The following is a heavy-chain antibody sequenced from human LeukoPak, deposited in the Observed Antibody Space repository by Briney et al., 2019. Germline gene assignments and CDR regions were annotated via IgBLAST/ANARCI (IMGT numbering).Heavy chain of an antibody. Sequence: ASVKVSCKASGYTFTSYYMHWVRQAPGQGLEWMGIINPSGGSTSYAQKFQGRVTMTRDTSTSTVYMELSSLRSEDTAVYYCATTTYYDSSGYLLHDAFDIWGQGTMVTVSS. CDR1: GYTFTSYY. CDR3: ATTTYYDSSGYLLHDAFDI. CDR2: INPSGGST. V-gene: IGHV1-46*01. D-gene: IGHD3-22*01. J-gene: IGHJ3*02.